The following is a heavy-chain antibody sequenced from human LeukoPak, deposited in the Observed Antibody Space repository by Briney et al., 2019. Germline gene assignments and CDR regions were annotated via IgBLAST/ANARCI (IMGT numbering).Heavy chain of an antibody. CDR1: GGSISSSSYY. Sequence: SETLSLTCTVSGGSISSSSYYWGRIRQPPGKGLEWIGSIYYSGSTYYNPSLKSRVTISVDTSKNQFSLKLSSVTAADTAVYYCARLGQMYYDILTGYYIPTVFDYWGQGTLVTVSS. J-gene: IGHJ4*02. V-gene: IGHV4-39*01. CDR2: IYYSGST. D-gene: IGHD3-9*01. CDR3: ARLGQMYYDILTGYYIPTVFDY.